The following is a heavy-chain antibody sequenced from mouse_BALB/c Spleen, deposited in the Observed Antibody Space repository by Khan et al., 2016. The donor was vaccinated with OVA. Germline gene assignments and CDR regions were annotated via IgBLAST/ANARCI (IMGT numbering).Heavy chain of an antibody. V-gene: IGHV9-3-1*01. CDR2: INTYTGEP. CDR3: ARPHYFSYTLEH. D-gene: IGHD1-1*01. Sequence: QIQLVQSGPELKKPGETVKISCKASGYTFTNYGMNWVKQSPGKALKWMGWINTYTGEPTYADDFKGRFAFSLDTSASTAYLQINNLKSEDTATYFGARPHYFSYTLEHWGQGTSVTVSS. J-gene: IGHJ4*01. CDR1: GYTFTNYG.